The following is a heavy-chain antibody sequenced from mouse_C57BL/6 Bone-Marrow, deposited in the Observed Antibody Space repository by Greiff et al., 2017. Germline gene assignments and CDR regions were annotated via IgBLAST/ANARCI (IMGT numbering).Heavy chain of an antibody. D-gene: IGHD2-1*01. CDR3: EGGYGNSYYFDY. J-gene: IGHJ2*01. CDR2: IDPEDGET. Sequence: VQLKESGAELVKPGASVKLSCTASGFNIKDYYMHWVKQRTEQGLEWIGRIDPEDGETKYAPKFQGKATITADTSSNTSYLQRSSLTSEDTAVYYCEGGYGNSYYFDYWGQGTTLTVSS. CDR1: GFNIKDYY. V-gene: IGHV14-2*01.